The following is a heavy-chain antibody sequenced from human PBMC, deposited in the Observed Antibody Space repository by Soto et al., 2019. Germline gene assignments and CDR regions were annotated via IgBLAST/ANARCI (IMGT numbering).Heavy chain of an antibody. CDR1: GGSISSSYY. CDR2: IYYSGST. Sequence: PSETLSLTCTVSGGSISSSYYWSWIRQPPGKGLELIGYIYYSGSTKYKPSLKSRVTISVDTSKNQFSLKVSSATAADTAVYYCARHSNRNYGLYYFDYWGLGALVTVSS. J-gene: IGHJ4*02. D-gene: IGHD4-4*01. V-gene: IGHV4-59*08. CDR3: ARHSNRNYGLYYFDY.